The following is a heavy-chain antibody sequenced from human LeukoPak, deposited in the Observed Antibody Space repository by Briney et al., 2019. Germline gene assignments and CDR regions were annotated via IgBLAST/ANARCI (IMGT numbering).Heavy chain of an antibody. CDR3: AKDLGSSGWYIDY. Sequence: GGSLRLSCAASGFTFSTYGVYWVRQTPGKGLEWVSSNSGGSSYYADSVKGRFTISRDNSKNTLYLQMNSLRAEDTAVYYCAKDLGSSGWYIDYWGQGTLVTVSS. J-gene: IGHJ4*02. D-gene: IGHD6-19*01. V-gene: IGHV3-23*01. CDR1: GFTFSTYG. CDR2: NSGGSS.